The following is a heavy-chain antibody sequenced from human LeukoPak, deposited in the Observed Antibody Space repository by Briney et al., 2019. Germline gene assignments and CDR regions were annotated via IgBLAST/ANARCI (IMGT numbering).Heavy chain of an antibody. CDR2: IYYSGST. CDR3: ARGGIQLWPDY. Sequence: SETLSLTCTVSGASISSSSYYWGWIRQPPGKGLEWIGSIYYSGSTYYNPSLKSRVTISVDTSKNQFSLKLSSVTAADTAVYYCARGGIQLWPDYWGQGTLVTVSS. V-gene: IGHV4-39*07. D-gene: IGHD5-18*01. J-gene: IGHJ4*02. CDR1: GASISSSSYY.